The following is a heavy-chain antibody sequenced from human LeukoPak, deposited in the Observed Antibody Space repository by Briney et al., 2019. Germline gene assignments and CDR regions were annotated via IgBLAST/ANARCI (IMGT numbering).Heavy chain of an antibody. CDR1: GFTFSRYW. D-gene: IGHD3-22*01. J-gene: IGHJ1*01. V-gene: IGHV3-74*01. CDR3: ARAPSEIGGYYPEYFRH. CDR2: IKSDGGT. Sequence: PGGSLILSCAASGFTFSRYWMHWVRQAPGKGLVWVSRIKSDGGTNYADSVKGRFTISRDNAKNTVSLQMNSLRAEDTGVYYCARAPSEIGGYYPEYFRHWGQGTRVTVSS.